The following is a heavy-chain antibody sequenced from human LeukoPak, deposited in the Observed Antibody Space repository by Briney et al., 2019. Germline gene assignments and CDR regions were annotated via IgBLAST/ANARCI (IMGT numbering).Heavy chain of an antibody. D-gene: IGHD6-13*01. CDR1: GFTFSSSS. CDR2: ISISSTTI. J-gene: IGHJ4*02. Sequence: GGSLRLSCVASGFTFSSSSMNWDRQAPGKGLEWVSYISISSTTIYYADSVKGRFTISRDNAKNSLYLQMNSLRDEDTAVYYCARGLRYSSSWYNFDYWGQGTLVTVSS. V-gene: IGHV3-48*02. CDR3: ARGLRYSSSWYNFDY.